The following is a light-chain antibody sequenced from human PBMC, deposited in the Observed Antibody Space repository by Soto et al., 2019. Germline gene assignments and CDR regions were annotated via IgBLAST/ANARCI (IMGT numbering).Light chain of an antibody. J-gene: IGKJ1*01. CDR3: QQYYSSPWT. V-gene: IGKV3-20*01. CDR1: QSISSSC. Sequence: EIVLTQSPGTLSLSPGDRATLSCRASQSISSSCLAWYQQKPGQAPRLLIYGASSRATGTPDRFSGSGSGTDFTLTISRLEPEDFAVYYCQQYYSSPWTFGLGTKVDIK. CDR2: GAS.